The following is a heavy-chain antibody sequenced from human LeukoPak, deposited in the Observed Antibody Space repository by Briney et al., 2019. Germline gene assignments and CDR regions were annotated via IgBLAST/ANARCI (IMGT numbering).Heavy chain of an antibody. CDR3: ATSTIRYFDWTDAFNI. CDR2: IYHSGST. D-gene: IGHD3-9*01. Sequence: SGTLSLTCAVSGGSISSSNWWSWVRQPPGKGLEWIGEIYHSGSTNYNPSLKSRLTISVDTSKNQFSLKLRSVTAADTAVYYCATSTIRYFDWTDAFNIWGQGTMVTVSS. V-gene: IGHV4-4*02. CDR1: GGSISSSNW. J-gene: IGHJ3*02.